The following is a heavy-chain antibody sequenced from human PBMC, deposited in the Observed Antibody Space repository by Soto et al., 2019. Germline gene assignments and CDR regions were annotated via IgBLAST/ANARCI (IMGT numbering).Heavy chain of an antibody. D-gene: IGHD6-19*01. CDR1: GFSLSTSGMC. CDR2: IDWDDDK. Sequence: ESGPTLVNPTQTLTLTCTFSGFSLSTSGMCVSWIRQPPGKALEWLARIDWDDDKYYSTSLKTRLTISKDTSKNQVVLTMTNMDPVDTATYYCARIFDSSGWYSDYYYYGMDVWGQGT. J-gene: IGHJ6*02. CDR3: ARIFDSSGWYSDYYYYGMDV. V-gene: IGHV2-70*11.